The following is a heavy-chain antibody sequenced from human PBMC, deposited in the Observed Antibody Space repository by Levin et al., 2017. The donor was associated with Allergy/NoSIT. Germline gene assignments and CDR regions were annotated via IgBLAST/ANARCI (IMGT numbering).Heavy chain of an antibody. D-gene: IGHD3-16*01. V-gene: IGHV3-33*01. J-gene: IGHJ4*02. Sequence: HPGESLKISCVGSGFIFSSYGMHWVRQAPGKGLEWVAVIWHDGRNKYYVDSVKGRFTISRDNSKNTMDLQMISLRAEDTAVYYCARDRGNTFDYWGQGTLVTVSS. CDR3: ARDRGNTFDY. CDR1: GFIFSSYG. CDR2: IWHDGRNK.